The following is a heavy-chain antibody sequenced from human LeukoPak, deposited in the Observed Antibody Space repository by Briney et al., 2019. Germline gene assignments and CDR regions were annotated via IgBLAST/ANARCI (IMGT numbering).Heavy chain of an antibody. CDR1: GFTFSSYG. D-gene: IGHD3/OR15-3a*01. V-gene: IGHV3-30*18. CDR2: ISYDGSNK. Sequence: PGRSLRLSCAASGFTFSSYGMHWVRQAPGKRLEWVAVISYDGSNKYHADSVKGRFTISRDNSKNTLYLQMNSPRAEDTAVYYCAKTNVWTTYYMDVWGKGTTVTVSS. CDR3: AKTNVWTTYYMDV. J-gene: IGHJ6*03.